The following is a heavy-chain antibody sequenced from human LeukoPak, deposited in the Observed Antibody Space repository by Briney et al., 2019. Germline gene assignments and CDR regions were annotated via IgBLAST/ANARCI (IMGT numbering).Heavy chain of an antibody. D-gene: IGHD3-10*01. J-gene: IGHJ4*02. V-gene: IGHV4-39*01. CDR2: IYYSGST. CDR1: GGSITSNSYY. Sequence: PSETLSLTCIVSGGSITSNSYYWGWISQPPGNGLEWIGSIYYSGSTYYNPSLKSRVTISKDTSKNQFFLEVNSVTAADTAVYYCARLTHGSGYFDHWGQGTLVTVSS. CDR3: ARLTHGSGYFDH.